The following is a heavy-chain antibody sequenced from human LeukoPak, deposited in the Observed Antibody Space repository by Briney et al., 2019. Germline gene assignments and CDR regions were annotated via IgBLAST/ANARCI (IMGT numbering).Heavy chain of an antibody. J-gene: IGHJ5*02. Sequence: SETLSLTCTVSGGSISSYSWSWIRQPPGKGLEWIGYIYDTGSTNYSPSLKSRVTTSVDTSKNQFSLKLSSVTAADTAVYYCARGGWYTWFDPWGQGTLVTVSS. CDR3: ARGGWYTWFDP. CDR2: IYDTGST. D-gene: IGHD6-19*01. CDR1: GGSISSYS. V-gene: IGHV4-59*08.